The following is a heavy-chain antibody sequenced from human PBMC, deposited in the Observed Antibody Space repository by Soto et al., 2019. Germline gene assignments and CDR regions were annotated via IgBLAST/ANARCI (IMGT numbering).Heavy chain of an antibody. CDR1: GFTFSLYS. CDR2: ISRSSTGI. V-gene: IGHV3-48*02. J-gene: IGHJ6*02. D-gene: IGHD3-10*01. Sequence: EVQLVESGGGLVQPGGSLRLSCAASGFTFSLYSMSWVRQAPGKGLEWVSYISRSSTGIHYADSVKGRFTISRDDATNSMHLKMNSLRDGETAVYYCARAVTWGLDVWGQGTTVSISS. CDR3: ARAVTWGLDV.